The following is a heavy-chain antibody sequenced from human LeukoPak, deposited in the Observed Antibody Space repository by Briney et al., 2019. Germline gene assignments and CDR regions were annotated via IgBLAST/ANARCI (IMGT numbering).Heavy chain of an antibody. CDR3: ASTSFLGLEVITDAFDI. CDR2: SGGST. Sequence: SGGSTSYAQKFQGRVTMTRDTSTSTVYMELSSLGSEDTAVYYCASTSFLGLEVITDAFDIWGQGTMVTVSS. D-gene: IGHD3-22*01. J-gene: IGHJ3*02. V-gene: IGHV1-46*01.